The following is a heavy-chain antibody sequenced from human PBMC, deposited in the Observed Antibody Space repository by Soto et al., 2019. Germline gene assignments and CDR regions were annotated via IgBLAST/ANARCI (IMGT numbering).Heavy chain of an antibody. Sequence: SGGGVVQPGRSLRLSCAASGFTFSSYGMHWVRQAPGKGLEWVAVISYDGSNKYYADSVKGRFTISRDNSKNTLYLQMNSLRAEDTAVYYCAKDRMRSLDYWGQGTLVTVSS. D-gene: IGHD6-6*01. CDR2: ISYDGSNK. CDR3: AKDRMRSLDY. V-gene: IGHV3-30*18. J-gene: IGHJ4*02. CDR1: GFTFSSYG.